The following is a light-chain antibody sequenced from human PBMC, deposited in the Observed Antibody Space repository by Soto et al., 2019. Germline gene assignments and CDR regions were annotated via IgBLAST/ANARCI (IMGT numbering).Light chain of an antibody. J-gene: IGKJ1*01. CDR1: QSLLHSNGYNY. CDR3: MQGTHWPRT. CDR2: LGS. V-gene: IGKV2-28*01. Sequence: DVAVTQSPLSLPVTPGEPASISCRSSQSLLHSNGYNYLDWYLQKPGQSPQLLIYLGSNRASGVPDRFSGSGSGTDFTLKISRVEAEDVGVYYCMQGTHWPRTFGQGTKVDIK.